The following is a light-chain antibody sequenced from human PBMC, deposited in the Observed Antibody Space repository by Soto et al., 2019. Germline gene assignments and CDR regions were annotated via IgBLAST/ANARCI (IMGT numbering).Light chain of an antibody. Sequence: EIVMTQSPATLSVSPGERATLSCRASQSVSSNLAWYQQKPGQAPRLLIYGAFTRATGIPARFTGSGSGTDFTLPISSLQSEDFAVYYCQQYNNWPPMAFGQGTKVEIK. V-gene: IGKV3-15*01. CDR2: GAF. CDR3: QQYNNWPPMA. J-gene: IGKJ1*01. CDR1: QSVSSN.